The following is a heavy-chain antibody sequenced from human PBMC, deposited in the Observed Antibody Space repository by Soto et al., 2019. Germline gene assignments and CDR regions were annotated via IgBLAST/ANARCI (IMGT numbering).Heavy chain of an antibody. D-gene: IGHD1-26*01. CDR2: VYYSGTT. Sequence: QVQLREWGPGLVKPSQTLSLTCTVSGGSIRNGDYYWGWIRQPPGKGLEWIGYVYYSGTTYSHPSLKSRVTIFVDTSENEFSLRLSSVTAADTAVYYCVTVNLVGAAYYFDYWGPGTLVTVSS. V-gene: IGHV4-30-4*01. CDR3: VTVNLVGAAYYFDY. CDR1: GGSIRNGDYY. J-gene: IGHJ4*02.